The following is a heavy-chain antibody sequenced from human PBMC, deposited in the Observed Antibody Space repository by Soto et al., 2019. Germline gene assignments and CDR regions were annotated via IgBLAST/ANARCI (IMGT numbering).Heavy chain of an antibody. CDR1: GYTFTSYA. J-gene: IGHJ6*02. D-gene: IGHD6-19*01. Sequence: ASVKVSCKASGYTFTSYAMHWLRQAPGQRLEWMGWINAGNGNTKYSQKFQGRVTITRDTSASTAYMELSSLRSEDTAVYYCARAPAYSSGWSYYYYGMDVWGQGTTVTVSS. CDR2: INAGNGNT. V-gene: IGHV1-3*01. CDR3: ARAPAYSSGWSYYYYGMDV.